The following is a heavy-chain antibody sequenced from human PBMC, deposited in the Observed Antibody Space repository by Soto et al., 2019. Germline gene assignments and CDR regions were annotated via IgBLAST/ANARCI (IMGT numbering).Heavy chain of an antibody. J-gene: IGHJ6*02. Sequence: EVQLVESGGGLVQPGRSLRLSCAASGFTFDDYAMHWVRQAPRKGLEWVSGISWNSGTIVYADSVKGRFTISRDNAKNSLYLQMNSLRGEDTALYYGAKDMRGGSSSSRYYYGLDVWGQGTTVTVSS. CDR1: GFTFDDYA. CDR2: ISWNSGTI. CDR3: AKDMRGGSSSSRYYYGLDV. V-gene: IGHV3-9*01. D-gene: IGHD6-13*01.